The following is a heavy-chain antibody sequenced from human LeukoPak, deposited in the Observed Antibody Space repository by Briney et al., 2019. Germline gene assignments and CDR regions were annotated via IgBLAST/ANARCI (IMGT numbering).Heavy chain of an antibody. CDR1: GFTFSSYA. V-gene: IGHV3-23*01. CDR3: AEYCSGGSCYSGLAY. J-gene: IGHJ4*02. CDR2: ISATGGSK. D-gene: IGHD2-15*01. Sequence: GGSLRLSCAASGFTFSSYAMAWVRQAPGKGLAWVSSISATGGSKSYADSVKAGISISRDNSKNTLYLQLNGLTAEDTALYYCAEYCSGGSCYSGLAYWGQGTLVTVSS.